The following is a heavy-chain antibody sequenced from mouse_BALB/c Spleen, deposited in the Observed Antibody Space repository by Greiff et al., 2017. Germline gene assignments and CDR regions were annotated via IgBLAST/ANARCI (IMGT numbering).Heavy chain of an antibody. Sequence: EVQLVESGGGLVQPGGSRKLSCAASGFTFSSFGMHWVRQAPEKGLEWVAYISSGSSTIYYADTVKGRFTISRDNPKNTLFLQMTSLRSEDTAMYYCAREGYGDWGQGTLVTVSA. D-gene: IGHD2-14*01. CDR1: GFTFSSFG. CDR3: AREGYGD. CDR2: ISSGSSTI. V-gene: IGHV5-17*02. J-gene: IGHJ3*01.